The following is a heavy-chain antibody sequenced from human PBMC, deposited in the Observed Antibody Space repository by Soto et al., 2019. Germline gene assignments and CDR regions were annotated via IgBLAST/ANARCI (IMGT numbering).Heavy chain of an antibody. V-gene: IGHV2-5*01. CDR1: GFSLSTSGVG. J-gene: IGHJ4*02. CDR2: IYWNDDK. CDR3: AHGRITIFGVVSPPFDY. Sequence: KESGPTLVKPTQTLTLTCTFSGFSLSTSGVGVGWIRQPPGKALEWLALIYWNDDKRYSPSLKSRLTITKDTSKNQVVLTMTNMDPVDTATYYCAHGRITIFGVVSPPFDYWGQGTLVTVSS. D-gene: IGHD3-3*01.